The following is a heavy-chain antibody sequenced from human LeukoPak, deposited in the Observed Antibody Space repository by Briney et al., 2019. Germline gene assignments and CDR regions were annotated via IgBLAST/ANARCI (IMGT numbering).Heavy chain of an antibody. CDR2: IIPIFGIA. CDR3: AREGGEAYYYDSSGYYYYDY. D-gene: IGHD3-22*01. V-gene: IGHV1-69*04. Sequence: ASVKVSCKASGGTFSSYAISWVRQAPGQGLEWMGRIIPIFGIANYAQKFQGRVTITADKSTSTAYMELSSLRSEDTAVYYCAREGGEAYYYDSSGYYYYDYWGQGTLVTVSS. CDR1: GGTFSSYA. J-gene: IGHJ4*02.